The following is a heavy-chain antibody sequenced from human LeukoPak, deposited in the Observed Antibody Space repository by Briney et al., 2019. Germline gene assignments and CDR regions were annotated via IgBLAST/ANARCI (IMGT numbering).Heavy chain of an antibody. V-gene: IGHV1-2*02. Sequence: ASVKVSCKASGYTFIHYYIHWMRQAPGQGLEWMGWMNPNNGDTKYAQKFQGRVTMTRDTPISTAYMELSRLKSDDTAVYYCARDPRTYYDFWSGQEIPPNVVFDYWGQGTLVTVSS. J-gene: IGHJ4*02. CDR1: GYTFIHYY. D-gene: IGHD3-3*01. CDR2: MNPNNGDT. CDR3: ARDPRTYYDFWSGQEIPPNVVFDY.